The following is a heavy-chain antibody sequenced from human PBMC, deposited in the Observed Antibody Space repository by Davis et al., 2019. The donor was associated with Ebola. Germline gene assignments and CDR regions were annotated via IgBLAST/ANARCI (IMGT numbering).Heavy chain of an antibody. CDR3: ATGGSSDY. CDR1: GFTFSSYA. V-gene: IGHV3-30-3*01. D-gene: IGHD2-2*01. Sequence: GESLKISCAASGFTFSSYAMHWVRQAPGKGLEWVAVISYDGSNKYYADSVKSRFTISRDNAKNTLYLQMNSLRAEDTAVYYCATGGSSDYWGQGTLVTVSS. CDR2: ISYDGSNK. J-gene: IGHJ4*02.